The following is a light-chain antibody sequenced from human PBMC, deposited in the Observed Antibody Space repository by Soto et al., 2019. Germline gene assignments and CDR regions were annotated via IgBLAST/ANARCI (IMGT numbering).Light chain of an antibody. J-gene: IGLJ1*01. CDR1: NIGSKS. CDR3: QVWDYDTDHFV. Sequence: YELTQAPSVSVAPGQTARIGCGGDNIGSKSVHWYQQRPGQAPVLVVYADSDRPSGIPERFSGSNPGNTATLTISRVEAGDEADYYCQVWDYDTDHFVFGPGTKVTVL. CDR2: ADS. V-gene: IGLV3-21*02.